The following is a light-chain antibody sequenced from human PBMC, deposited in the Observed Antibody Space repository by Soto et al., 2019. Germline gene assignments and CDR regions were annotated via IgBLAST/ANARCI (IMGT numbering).Light chain of an antibody. Sequence: EIVLTQSPGTLSLSPGERATLSCRASQSVSNNYLAWYQQKPGQAPRLLIHGASSRATGIPDRFSGSGSGTDFNLTISRLETEDFAVYYCQQYGSSPKTFGQGTKVDIK. CDR3: QQYGSSPKT. CDR2: GAS. V-gene: IGKV3-20*01. CDR1: QSVSNNY. J-gene: IGKJ1*01.